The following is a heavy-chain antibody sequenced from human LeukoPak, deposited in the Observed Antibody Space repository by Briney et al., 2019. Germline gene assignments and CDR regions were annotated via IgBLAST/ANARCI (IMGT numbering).Heavy chain of an antibody. V-gene: IGHV4-4*07. CDR1: GGSISSYY. Sequence: PSETLSLTCTVSGGSISSYYWSWIRQPAGKGLEWIGRIYTSGSTNYNPSLKSRVTISVDKSKNQFSLKLRSVTAADTAVYYCARKGQGGYCSSTSCYEKGAFDIWGQGTMVTVSS. CDR3: ARKGQGGYCSSTSCYEKGAFDI. CDR2: IYTSGST. J-gene: IGHJ3*02. D-gene: IGHD2-2*01.